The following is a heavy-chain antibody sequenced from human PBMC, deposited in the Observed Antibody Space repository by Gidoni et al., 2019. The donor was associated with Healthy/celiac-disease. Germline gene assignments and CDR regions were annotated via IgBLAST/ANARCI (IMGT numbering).Heavy chain of an antibody. V-gene: IGHV1-8*01. CDR2: MNPNSGNT. D-gene: IGHD3-22*01. CDR3: ARPWDYYDSSGHLYY. CDR1: VYPFTSYD. Sequence: HVPLVQSGAAVQKPGASVTVSFTASVYPFTSYDINWVRQATGQGLEWMGWMNPNSGNTGYAQKFQGRVTMTRNTSISTAYMELSSLRSEDTAVYYCARPWDYYDSSGHLYYWGQGTLVTVSS. J-gene: IGHJ4*02.